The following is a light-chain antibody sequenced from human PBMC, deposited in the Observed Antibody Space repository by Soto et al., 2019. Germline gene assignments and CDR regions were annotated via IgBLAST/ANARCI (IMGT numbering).Light chain of an antibody. V-gene: IGLV1-51*01. J-gene: IGLJ3*02. CDR1: SSNIGNNY. CDR2: DSG. Sequence: QSALTQPPSVSAAPGQKVTISCSGSSSNIGNNYVSWYQQLPGTAPKLLIFDSGQRPSGIPDRFSGSKSRTSATLDITGLQTGDEADYYCGTWDNSLSAVVFGGGTKVTVL. CDR3: GTWDNSLSAVV.